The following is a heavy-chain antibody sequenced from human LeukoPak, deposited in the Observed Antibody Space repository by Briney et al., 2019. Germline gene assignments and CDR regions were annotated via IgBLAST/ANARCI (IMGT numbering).Heavy chain of an antibody. CDR3: AGGALDSGVLAVTPYYYGMDV. CDR2: IIPIFGTA. V-gene: IGHV1-69*13. CDR1: GGTXSSYA. D-gene: IGHD4-17*01. Sequence: SLKVSCKASGGTXSSYAISWVRQAPGQGLEWMGGIIPIFGTANYAQKFQGRVTITADESTSTAYMELSSLRSEDTAVYYCAGGALDSGVLAVTPYYYGMDVWGQGTTVTVSS. J-gene: IGHJ6*02.